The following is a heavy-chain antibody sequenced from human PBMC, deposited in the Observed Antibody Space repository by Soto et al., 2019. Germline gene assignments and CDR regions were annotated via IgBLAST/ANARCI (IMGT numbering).Heavy chain of an antibody. Sequence: EVQLLESGGGLAQPGGSLRLSCAASGFTFSSYPMSWVRQAPGQGLEWVSGIVASGGIKYYADSVKGRFTISRDNSKKTLYLQMNSLRAEDTAVYYCAKNSAATIRGGYDYWGQGTLVTVSS. CDR3: AKNSAATIRGGYDY. V-gene: IGHV3-23*01. CDR1: GFTFSSYP. CDR2: IVASGGIK. D-gene: IGHD6-25*01. J-gene: IGHJ4*02.